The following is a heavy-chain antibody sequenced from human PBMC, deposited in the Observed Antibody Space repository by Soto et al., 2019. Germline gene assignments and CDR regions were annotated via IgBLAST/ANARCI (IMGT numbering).Heavy chain of an antibody. J-gene: IGHJ4*02. Sequence: DVQVVESGGGLVQPGRSLRLSCAASGFTFDDYAMHWVRQAPGKGLEWVSGISWNSGNIGYADSVKGRFTISRDNAKNSLYLQVNTLRPEDTALYYFAKDRSSGGSSGFDYWGQGALDTVSS. CDR2: ISWNSGNI. D-gene: IGHD2-15*01. V-gene: IGHV3-9*01. CDR3: AKDRSSGGSSGFDY. CDR1: GFTFDDYA.